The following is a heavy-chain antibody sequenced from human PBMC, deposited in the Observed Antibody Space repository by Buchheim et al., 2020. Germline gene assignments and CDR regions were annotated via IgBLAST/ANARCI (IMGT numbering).Heavy chain of an antibody. Sequence: QVQLVQSGAEVKKPGASVKVSCKASGYTFTSYDINWVRQATGQGLEWMGWMNPNSGNTGYAQKFQGRVTMTRNTSISTAYMELSSLRSEDTAVYYCARGPQVLRGYSGYDYGPVGLHYYYYGMDVWGQGTT. CDR2: MNPNSGNT. CDR3: ARGPQVLRGYSGYDYGPVGLHYYYYGMDV. D-gene: IGHD5-12*01. CDR1: GYTFTSYD. V-gene: IGHV1-8*01. J-gene: IGHJ6*02.